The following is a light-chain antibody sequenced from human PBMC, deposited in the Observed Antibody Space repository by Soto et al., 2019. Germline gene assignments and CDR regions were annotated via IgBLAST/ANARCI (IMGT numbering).Light chain of an antibody. CDR3: QQYYDGPRT. Sequence: EIVMTQSPATLSVSPGERATLSCRASQSVSSNLAWYQQRPGQAPRVLIYGASTRATDIPARFSGSGSGTEFTLTIRSLQSEDSAVYYCQQYYDGPRTFGQGTKVDI. J-gene: IGKJ1*01. CDR1: QSVSSN. V-gene: IGKV3-15*01. CDR2: GAS.